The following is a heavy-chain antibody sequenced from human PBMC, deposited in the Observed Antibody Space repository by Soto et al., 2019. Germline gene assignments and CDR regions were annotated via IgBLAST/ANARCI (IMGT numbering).Heavy chain of an antibody. CDR2: ISSSSSTI. Sequence: EVQLVESGGGLVQPGGSLRLSCAASGFTFSSYSMNWVRQAPGKGLEWVSYISSSSSTIYYADSVKGRFTISRDNAKNSLYLQMNSLRDEDTAVYYCARGAADYYDSSGHPDYWGQGTLVTVSS. CDR1: GFTFSSYS. CDR3: ARGAADYYDSSGHPDY. V-gene: IGHV3-48*02. D-gene: IGHD3-22*01. J-gene: IGHJ4*02.